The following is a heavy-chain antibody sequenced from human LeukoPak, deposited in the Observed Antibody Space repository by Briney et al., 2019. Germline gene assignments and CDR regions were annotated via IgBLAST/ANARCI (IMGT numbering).Heavy chain of an antibody. D-gene: IGHD2-8*01. V-gene: IGHV3-23*01. Sequence: AGGSLRLSCAASGFNFPTYAMQWVRQAPGKGLEWVSSIRVSDGARFYADSVKGRFTTSRDNSKNTLYLQMNSLRAEDTAVYYCARGCTNGVYYYYYMDVWGKGTTVTVSS. J-gene: IGHJ6*03. CDR1: GFNFPTYA. CDR3: ARGCTNGVYYYYYMDV. CDR2: IRVSDGAR.